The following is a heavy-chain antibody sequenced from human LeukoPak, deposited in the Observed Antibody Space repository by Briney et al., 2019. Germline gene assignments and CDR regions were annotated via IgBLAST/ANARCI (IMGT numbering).Heavy chain of an antibody. V-gene: IGHV5-51*01. J-gene: IGHJ5*02. CDR1: GYSFTSYW. CDR2: IYPGDSDT. Sequence: GESLKISCKGSGYSFTSYWIGWVRQMPGKGLEWMGIIYPGDSDTRYSPSFQGQVTISADKSIGTAYLQWSSLKASDTAMYYCARLKWELLRSALDPWSQGTLVTVSS. D-gene: IGHD1-26*01. CDR3: ARLKWELLRSALDP.